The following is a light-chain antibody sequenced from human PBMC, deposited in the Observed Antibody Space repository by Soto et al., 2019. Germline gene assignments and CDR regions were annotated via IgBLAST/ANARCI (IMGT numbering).Light chain of an antibody. CDR2: DVS. J-gene: IGLJ1*01. CDR1: SSDVGAYNY. CDR3: SSYASSSTFYV. Sequence: QSVLTQPAPVSGSPGQSITISCTGTSSDVGAYNYVSWYQQYPGKAPKLMINDVSNRPSGVSNRFSGSKSGNTASLTISGLQAEDEADYYCSSYASSSTFYVFGTGTKVTVL. V-gene: IGLV2-14*03.